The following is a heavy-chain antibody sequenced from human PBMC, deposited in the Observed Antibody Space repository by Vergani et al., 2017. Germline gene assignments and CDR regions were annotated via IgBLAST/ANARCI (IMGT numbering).Heavy chain of an antibody. D-gene: IGHD3-22*01. Sequence: QVQLVQSGAEVKKPGASVKVSCKASGYTFTSYGISWVRQAPGQGLEWMGWISADNGNTNYAQKLQGRVTMTTDTSTSTAYMELRSLRSDDTAVYYCGRDSGNYDSSGYYLGGWLFDPWGQGTLVTVSS. J-gene: IGHJ5*02. CDR2: ISADNGNT. CDR1: GYTFTSYG. V-gene: IGHV1-18*04. CDR3: GRDSGNYDSSGYYLGGWLFDP.